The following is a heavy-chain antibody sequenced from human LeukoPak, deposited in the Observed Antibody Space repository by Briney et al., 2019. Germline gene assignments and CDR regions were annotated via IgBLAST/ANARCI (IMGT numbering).Heavy chain of an antibody. J-gene: IGHJ4*02. CDR1: GFTFRSYA. V-gene: IGHV3-23*01. CDR3: AKEAHYPHMGTYLVTIDS. Sequence: GGSLRLSCAASGFTFRSYAMSWVRQAPGNGLERVSAIGGSDGKTYYADSVKGRFTISRDNSKNTLYLQMNSLRAEDTALYYCAKEAHYPHMGTYLVTIDSWGQGTLVTVSS. D-gene: IGHD3-9*01. CDR2: IGGSDGKT.